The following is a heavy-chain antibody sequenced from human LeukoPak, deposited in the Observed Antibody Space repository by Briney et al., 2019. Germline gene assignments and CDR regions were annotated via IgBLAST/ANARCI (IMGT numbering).Heavy chain of an antibody. Sequence: SETLSLTCAVYGGSFSGCYWSWIRQPPGKGLEWIGEINHSGSTNYNPSLKSRVTISVDTSKNQFSLKLSSVSAADTAVYYCARRIVVVPAALDYWGQGTLVTVSS. J-gene: IGHJ4*02. D-gene: IGHD2-2*01. CDR1: GGSFSGCY. CDR3: ARRIVVVPAALDY. CDR2: INHSGST. V-gene: IGHV4-34*01.